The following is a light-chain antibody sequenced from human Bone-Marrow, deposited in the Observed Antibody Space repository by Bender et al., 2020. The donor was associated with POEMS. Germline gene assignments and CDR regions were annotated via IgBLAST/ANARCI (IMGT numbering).Light chain of an antibody. CDR2: HNE. CDR3: QAWDRSSEVV. Sequence: SFGLTQPPSVSVSPGGTASITCSGDGVLSKNVCWYQQRADQSPVLVMFHNERRPSEIPERFSGSKSGNTATLTISGTQALDEADYYCQAWDRSSEVVFGGGTKLTVL. V-gene: IGLV3-1*01. J-gene: IGLJ2*01. CDR1: GVLSKN.